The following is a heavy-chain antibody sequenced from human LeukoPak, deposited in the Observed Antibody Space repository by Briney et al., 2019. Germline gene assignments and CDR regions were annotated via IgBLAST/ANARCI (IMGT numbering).Heavy chain of an antibody. J-gene: IGHJ4*02. CDR3: AREDYYDSGSSDY. CDR2: MNPNSGNT. CDR1: GYTFTSYD. V-gene: IGHV1-8*03. D-gene: IGHD3-22*01. Sequence: GSSVNVSCKASGYTFTSYDIIRVRHATAPRHECMGWMNPNSGNTAYAQKFQGRVTITRNTSISTAYMELSSLRSEDTAIYYCAREDYYDSGSSDYWGQGTLVTVSS.